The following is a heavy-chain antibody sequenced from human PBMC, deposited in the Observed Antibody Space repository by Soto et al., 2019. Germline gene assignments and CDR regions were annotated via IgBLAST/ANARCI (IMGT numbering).Heavy chain of an antibody. Sequence: QVQLVQSGAEVKKPGSSVKVSCKASGGTFSSYTISWVRQAPGQGLEWMGRISPILGIANYAQKFQGRVTITADKSTSTAYMELSSLRSEDTAVYYCARGITSYYYYGMDVWGQGTTVTVSS. V-gene: IGHV1-69*02. J-gene: IGHJ6*02. CDR1: GGTFSSYT. CDR3: ARGITSYYYYGMDV. CDR2: ISPILGIA. D-gene: IGHD3-10*01.